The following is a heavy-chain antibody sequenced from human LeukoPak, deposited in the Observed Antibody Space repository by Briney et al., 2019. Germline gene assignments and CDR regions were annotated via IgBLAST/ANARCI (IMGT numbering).Heavy chain of an antibody. Sequence: SETLSLTCTVSGGSISNYYWSWIRQPPEKELEWIGYIYYSGSTNYNPSLKSRVTISVDTSKNQFSLKLTSVTAADTAVYYCARDVIASVGGDVFYYGMDVWGQGTTVTASS. CDR1: GGSISNYY. CDR2: IYYSGST. J-gene: IGHJ6*02. CDR3: ARDVIASVGGDVFYYGMDV. D-gene: IGHD6-13*01. V-gene: IGHV4-59*01.